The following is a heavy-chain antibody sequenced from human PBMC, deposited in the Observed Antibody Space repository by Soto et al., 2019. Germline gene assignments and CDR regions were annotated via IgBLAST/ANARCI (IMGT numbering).Heavy chain of an antibody. CDR2: ISSSSSTI. D-gene: IGHD4-17*01. V-gene: IGHV3-48*01. CDR1: GFTFSSYS. CDR3: AKAAPQDYGDYDYYYYYYMDV. J-gene: IGHJ6*03. Sequence: GGSLRLSCAASGFTFSSYSMNWVRQAPGKGLEWVSYISSSSSTIYYADSVKGRFTISRDNAKNSLYLQMNSLRAEDTAVYYCAKAAPQDYGDYDYYYYYYMDVWGKGTTVTVSS.